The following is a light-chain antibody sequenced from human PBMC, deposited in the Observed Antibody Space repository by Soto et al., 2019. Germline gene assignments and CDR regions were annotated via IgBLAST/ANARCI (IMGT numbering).Light chain of an antibody. V-gene: IGKV1D-16*01. CDR1: QAISNW. CDR3: QQYNSYPIT. J-gene: IGKJ5*01. Sequence: DIQMTQSPSSVSASVGDRVTITCRASQAISNWLAWYQQKPGKAPKLLIYSASTLESGVPSRFSGSGSGTEFTLTISSLQPDDFATYYCQQYNSYPITFGQGTRLEIK. CDR2: SAS.